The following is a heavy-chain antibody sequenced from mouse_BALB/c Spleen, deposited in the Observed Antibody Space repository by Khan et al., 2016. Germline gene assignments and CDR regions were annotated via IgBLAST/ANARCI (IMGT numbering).Heavy chain of an antibody. CDR3: ASPYGSSYVGFAY. D-gene: IGHD1-1*01. Sequence: LVKTGASVKISCKASGYSFTGYYMHWVKQSHGKSLEWIGYITSYNGATSYNQKFKGKATFTVDTSYSTAYMQFNSLTSEDSSVYYCASPYGSSYVGFAYWGQVTLVTVSA. V-gene: IGHV1S34*01. J-gene: IGHJ3*01. CDR2: ITSYNGAT. CDR1: GYSFTGYY.